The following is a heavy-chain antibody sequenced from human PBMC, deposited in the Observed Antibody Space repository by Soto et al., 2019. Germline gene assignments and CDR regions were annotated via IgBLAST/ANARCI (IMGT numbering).Heavy chain of an antibody. CDR1: GGSISSSSYY. Sequence: SETLSLTCTVSGGSISSSSYYWGWIRQPPGKGLEWIGSIYYSGSTYYNPSLKSRVTISVDTSKNQFSLKLSSVTAADTAVYYCARLHTDYYYYMDVWGKGTTVTVSS. J-gene: IGHJ6*03. CDR3: ARLHTDYYYYMDV. V-gene: IGHV4-39*01. CDR2: IYYSGST.